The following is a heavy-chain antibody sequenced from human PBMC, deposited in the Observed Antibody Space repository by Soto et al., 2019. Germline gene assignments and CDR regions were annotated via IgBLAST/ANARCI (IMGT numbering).Heavy chain of an antibody. D-gene: IGHD4-17*01. J-gene: IGHJ3*02. CDR2: ISWNSGSI. CDR3: AKGLYGDYVHAFDI. CDR1: GFTFDDYA. Sequence: EVQLVESGGGLVQPGRSLRLSCAASGFTFDDYAMHWVRQAPGKGLEWVSGISWNSGSIGYADSVKGRFTISRDNAKNSLYLQMYSLRAEDTALYYCAKGLYGDYVHAFDIWGQGTMVTVSS. V-gene: IGHV3-9*01.